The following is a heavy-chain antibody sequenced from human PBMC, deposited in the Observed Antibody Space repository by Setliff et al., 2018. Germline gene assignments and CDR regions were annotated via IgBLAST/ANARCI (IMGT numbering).Heavy chain of an antibody. CDR1: GYTFRSYG. Sequence: SVKVSCKASGYTFRSYGISWVRQAPGQGLEWMGGIIPIFGTTDYAQKFQGRVTITTDESTSTAYMEMSSLRSEDTAVYYCARERGDIVSTTSYYYYMDVWGKGTTVTVSS. D-gene: IGHD5-12*01. J-gene: IGHJ6*03. CDR2: IIPIFGTT. CDR3: ARERGDIVSTTSYYYYMDV. V-gene: IGHV1-69*05.